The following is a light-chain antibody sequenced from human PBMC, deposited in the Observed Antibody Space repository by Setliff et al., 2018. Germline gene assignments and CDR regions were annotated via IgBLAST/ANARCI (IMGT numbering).Light chain of an antibody. CDR3: SSYTVGSTLSV. CDR2: DVT. V-gene: IGLV2-14*03. Sequence: QSVLTQPASVSGSPGQSITFSCTGSSSDVGGYDYVSWYQQHPGKAPKLLIYDVTNRPSGVSNRFSGSKSGNTASLTISGLQAGDEAEYFCSSYTVGSTLSVFGTGTKVTVL. J-gene: IGLJ1*01. CDR1: SSDVGGYDY.